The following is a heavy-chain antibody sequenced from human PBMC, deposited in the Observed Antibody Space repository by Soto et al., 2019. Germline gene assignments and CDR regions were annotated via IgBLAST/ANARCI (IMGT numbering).Heavy chain of an antibody. CDR1: GFTFSSHG. CDR3: AKAAYYYGSGSYFPFDY. Sequence: EVQLLESGGGLVQPGGSLRLSCAASGFTFSSHGMSWVRQAPGKGLEWVSSISGSGGSTYYADSVKGRFTISRDKSKNTLYLQMNSLRGEDTAVYYCAKAAYYYGSGSYFPFDYWGQGTLVTVSS. V-gene: IGHV3-23*01. D-gene: IGHD3-10*01. CDR2: ISGSGGST. J-gene: IGHJ4*02.